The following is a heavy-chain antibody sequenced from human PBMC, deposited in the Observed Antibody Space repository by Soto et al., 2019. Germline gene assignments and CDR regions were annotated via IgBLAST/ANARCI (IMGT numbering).Heavy chain of an antibody. J-gene: IGHJ4*02. CDR2: INSDGSST. CDR3: ARVYYDSSGPGRYYFDY. V-gene: IGHV3-74*01. Sequence: GGSLRLSCAASGFTFSSYWMHWVRQAPGKGLVWVSRINSDGSSTSYADSVKGRFTISRDNAKNTLYLQMNSLRAEDTAVYYCARVYYDSSGPGRYYFDYWGQGTLVTVSS. CDR1: GFTFSSYW. D-gene: IGHD3-22*01.